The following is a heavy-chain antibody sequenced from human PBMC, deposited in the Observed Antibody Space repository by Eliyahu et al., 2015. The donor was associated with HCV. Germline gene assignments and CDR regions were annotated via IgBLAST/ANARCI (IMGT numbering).Heavy chain of an antibody. CDR3: AREFRDYITSGYYIDY. J-gene: IGHJ4*02. CDR1: SGSINNYY. D-gene: IGHD3-22*01. CDR2: IYTSGSS. Sequence: QVQLQESGPGLVKPSETLSLTCTVSSGSINNYYWSWXRQAAGKGLEWIGRIYTSGSSDYNPSLKSRVTMSVDTSRSQFSLKLTSVTASDTAVYYCAREFRDYITSGYYIDYWGQGTLVTVSS. V-gene: IGHV4-4*07.